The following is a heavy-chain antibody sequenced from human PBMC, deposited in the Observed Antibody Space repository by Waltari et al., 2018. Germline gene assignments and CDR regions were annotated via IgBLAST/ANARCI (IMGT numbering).Heavy chain of an antibody. CDR3: AGLDYAGYTSAFDV. V-gene: IGHV4-59*07. Sequence: QVQLQESGPGLVKPSDTLSLTCTVPGGSLSSYFWSWIRQPPGKGLECIGFVHHSGSINYNPSLRSRVTISVDSSKKQFSLKLHSATAADTAVYYCAGLDYAGYTSAFDVWGQGTMVTVSS. CDR2: VHHSGSI. J-gene: IGHJ3*01. CDR1: GGSLSSYF. D-gene: IGHD3-9*01.